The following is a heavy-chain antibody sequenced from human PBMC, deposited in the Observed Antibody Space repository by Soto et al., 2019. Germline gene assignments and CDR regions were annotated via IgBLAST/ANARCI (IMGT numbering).Heavy chain of an antibody. D-gene: IGHD3-10*01. V-gene: IGHV4-31*03. J-gene: IGHJ4*02. CDR3: ARVTMVRGGYCFDH. CDR1: GGSISSGGYC. Sequence: SETLSLTCTVSGGSISSGGYCWSWIRQRTGMGLVWIGYYYYSGSSYYTPSIKSRVTISVDKNKNQLSLKLSSVTAADTALYYCARVTMVRGGYCFDHWGQGTLVTVSS. CDR2: YYYSGSS.